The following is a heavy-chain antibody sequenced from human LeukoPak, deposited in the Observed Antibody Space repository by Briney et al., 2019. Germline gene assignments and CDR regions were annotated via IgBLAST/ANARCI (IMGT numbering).Heavy chain of an antibody. Sequence: GGSLRLSCTASGFTFSTYAMSWVRQAPGEGLEWVSVIGGSDDSTYYAGSVKGRFTISRDNSKNTLYLQMNGLRAEDTAVYYCAKAPGGSCYSASDYWGQGTLVSVSS. CDR2: IGGSDDST. D-gene: IGHD2-15*01. CDR1: GFTFSTYA. CDR3: AKAPGGSCYSASDY. J-gene: IGHJ4*02. V-gene: IGHV3-23*01.